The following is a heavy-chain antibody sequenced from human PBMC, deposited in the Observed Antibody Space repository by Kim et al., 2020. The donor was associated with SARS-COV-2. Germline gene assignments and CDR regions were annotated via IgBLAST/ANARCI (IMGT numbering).Heavy chain of an antibody. J-gene: IGHJ6*02. CDR1: GFTFSSYS. Sequence: GWSLRLSCAASGFTFSSYSMNWVRQAPGKGLEWVSSISSSSYYIYYADSVRGRFTISRDNARNSLYLQMDSLRAEDTAVYYCARDPRVRANFYGMDVWGQGTTVTVSS. CDR3: ARDPRVRANFYGMDV. V-gene: IGHV3-21*01. CDR2: ISSSSYYI.